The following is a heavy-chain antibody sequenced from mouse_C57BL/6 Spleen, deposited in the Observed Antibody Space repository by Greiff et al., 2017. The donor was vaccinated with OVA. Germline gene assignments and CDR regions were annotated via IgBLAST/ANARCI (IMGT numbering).Heavy chain of an antibody. J-gene: IGHJ4*01. V-gene: IGHV1-62-2*01. CDR3: ARHEIYDYDGSGSYYYAMDY. CDR2: FYPGSGSI. CDR1: GYTFTEYT. D-gene: IGHD2-4*01. Sequence: VHLVESGAELVKPGASVKLSCKASGYTFTEYTIHWVKQRSGQGLEWIGWFYPGSGSIKYNEKFKDKATLTADKSSSTVYMELSRLTSEDSAVYFCARHEIYDYDGSGSYYYAMDYWGQGTSVTVSS.